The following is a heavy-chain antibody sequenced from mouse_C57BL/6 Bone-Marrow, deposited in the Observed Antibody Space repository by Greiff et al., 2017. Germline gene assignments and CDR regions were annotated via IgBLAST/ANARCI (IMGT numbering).Heavy chain of an antibody. J-gene: IGHJ2*01. Sequence: VQLQQSGAELARPGASVKLSCKASGYTFTSYGISWVKQRTGQGLEWIGGIYPRSGNTYYNEKFKGKATLTAAKSSSTGYMALRSLASEDSAVYFCARQGDFDYWGQGTTLTVSS. V-gene: IGHV1-81*01. CDR1: GYTFTSYG. CDR2: IYPRSGNT. CDR3: ARQGDFDY.